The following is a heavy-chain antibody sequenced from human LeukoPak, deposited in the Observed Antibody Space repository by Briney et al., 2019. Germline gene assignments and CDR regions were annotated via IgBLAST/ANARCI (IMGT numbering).Heavy chain of an antibody. CDR1: GFTFSDYY. D-gene: IGHD3-10*01. Sequence: GGSLRLSCAASGFTFSDYYMTWIRQAPGKGLEWVAVISYDGSNKYYADSVKGRFTISRDNSKNTLYLQMNSLRAEDMAVYYCAKGRRYYDYWGQGTLVTVSS. J-gene: IGHJ4*02. CDR3: AKGRRYYDY. V-gene: IGHV3-30*18. CDR2: ISYDGSNK.